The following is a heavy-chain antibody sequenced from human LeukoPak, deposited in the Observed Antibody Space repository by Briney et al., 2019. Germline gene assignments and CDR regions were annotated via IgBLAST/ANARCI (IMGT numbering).Heavy chain of an antibody. Sequence: GGSLRLSCAASGFTVSSNYMSWVRQAPGKGLEWVSVIYSCGSTYYADSVKGRFTISRDNSKNTLYLQMNSLRAEDTAEYYCAKVMQQLKVVGHYFDYWGQGTLVTVSS. CDR1: GFTVSSNY. CDR3: AKVMQQLKVVGHYFDY. V-gene: IGHV3-66*01. D-gene: IGHD6-13*01. CDR2: IYSCGST. J-gene: IGHJ4*02.